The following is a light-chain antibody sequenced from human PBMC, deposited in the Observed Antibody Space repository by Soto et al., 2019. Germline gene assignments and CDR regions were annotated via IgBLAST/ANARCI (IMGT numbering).Light chain of an antibody. CDR1: SSDVGSYNL. Sequence: QSVLTQPASVSGSPAPSITISYTGTSSDVGSYNLVSWYQQLPGKAPKVIICEVNKRPSGVSYRFSGSKSGNTASLTISGLQTEDEADYYCCSYAGTVAYVFGTGTKVTVL. J-gene: IGLJ1*01. CDR3: CSYAGTVAYV. CDR2: EVN. V-gene: IGLV2-23*02.